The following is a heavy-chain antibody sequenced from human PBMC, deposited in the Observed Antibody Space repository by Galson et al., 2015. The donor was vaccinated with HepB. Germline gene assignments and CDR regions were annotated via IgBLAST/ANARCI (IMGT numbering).Heavy chain of an antibody. J-gene: IGHJ3*02. CDR2: IYYSGST. CDR1: GGSISSYY. D-gene: IGHD4-17*01. V-gene: IGHV4-59*01. CDR3: ARGGNPGRGLPLRHAFDI. Sequence: QVQLQESGPGLVKPSETLSLTCTVSGGSISSYYWSWIRQPPGKGLEWIGYIYYSGSTNYNPSLKSRVTISVDTSKNQFSLKLSSVTAADTAVYYCARGGNPGRGLPLRHAFDIWGQGTMVTVSS.